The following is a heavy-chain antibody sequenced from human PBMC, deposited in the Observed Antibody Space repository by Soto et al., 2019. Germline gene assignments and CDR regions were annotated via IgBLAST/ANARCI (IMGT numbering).Heavy chain of an antibody. V-gene: IGHV3-33*01. J-gene: IGHJ6*02. CDR2: IWYDGSNK. CDR1: GFTFNRYG. Sequence: PGGSLRLSCAASGFTFNRYGMHWVRQAPGKGPEWVAVIWYDGSNKYYADSVKGRFTISRDNSKNTLYLQMNGLRAEDTAVYYCTREHDYYGTDVWGQGTTVTVSS. CDR3: TREHDYYGTDV.